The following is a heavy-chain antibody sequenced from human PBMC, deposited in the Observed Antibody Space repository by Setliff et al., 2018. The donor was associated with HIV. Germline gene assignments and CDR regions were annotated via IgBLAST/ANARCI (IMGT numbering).Heavy chain of an antibody. Sequence: SETLSLTCAVYGGSFHSYYWTWIRQSPGKGLEWIGEITDSGVTNYHPSLKSRVTISLDPSKNQFSLRLTSVTAADAAIYYCARVKAYFRYHFYFYMDTWGKGTTVTVSS. V-gene: IGHV4-34*01. CDR3: ARVKAYFRYHFYFYMDT. CDR2: ITDSGVT. D-gene: IGHD3-16*01. CDR1: GGSFHSYY. J-gene: IGHJ6*03.